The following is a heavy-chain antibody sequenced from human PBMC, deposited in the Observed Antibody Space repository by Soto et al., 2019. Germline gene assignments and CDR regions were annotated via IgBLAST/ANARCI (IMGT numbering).Heavy chain of an antibody. CDR2: INHSGST. CDR1: GGSFSGYY. CDR3: ARCDIAAAGTVLGVVSRGPYYGMAV. V-gene: IGHV4-34*01. D-gene: IGHD6-13*01. J-gene: IGHJ6*02. Sequence: SETLSLTCAVYGGSFSGYYWSWIRQPPGKGLEWIGEINHSGSTNYNPSLKSRVTISVDTSKNQFSLKLSSVTAADTAVYYCARCDIAAAGTVLGVVSRGPYYGMAVWGQGTTVTVSS.